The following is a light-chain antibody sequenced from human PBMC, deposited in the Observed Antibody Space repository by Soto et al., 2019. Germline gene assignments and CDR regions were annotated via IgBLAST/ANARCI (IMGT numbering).Light chain of an antibody. CDR1: QSISSW. J-gene: IGKJ1*01. V-gene: IGKV1-5*03. CDR2: KAT. Sequence: DIQMTQSPSTLSASLGDRVTITCRASQSISSWLAWSKQKPGKAPNRLIYKATSLEIGVPSTFGRSESGRDFTVTISSLQPDDFPTYYCQQYTCYWWTFGQKAKVEI. CDR3: QQYTCYWWT.